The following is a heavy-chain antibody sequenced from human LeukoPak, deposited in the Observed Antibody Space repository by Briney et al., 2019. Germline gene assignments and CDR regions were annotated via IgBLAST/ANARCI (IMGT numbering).Heavy chain of an antibody. Sequence: ASVKVSCKASGVTFSSYSITWVRQAPGQGLEWMGWINPNSGDTYYVQKLQGRVTMTRDTSNNTAYMELRRLRYDDTALYFCARLTDHWGQGTLVTVSS. V-gene: IGHV1-2*02. CDR1: GVTFSSYS. CDR2: INPNSGDT. CDR3: ARLTDH. J-gene: IGHJ4*02.